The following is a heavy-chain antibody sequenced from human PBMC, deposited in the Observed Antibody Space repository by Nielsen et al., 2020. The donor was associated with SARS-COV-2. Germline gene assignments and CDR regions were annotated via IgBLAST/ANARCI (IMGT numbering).Heavy chain of an antibody. V-gene: IGHV4-59*01. J-gene: IGHJ3*01. CDR1: GGSISGYY. CDR2: IYFSGRT. D-gene: IGHD3-10*01. CDR3: ARGKRGVAFDV. Sequence: SETLSLTCTVSGGSISGYYWNWIRQPPGKGLEWIGYIYFSGRTTYNPSLKSRVTISVDTSKSHFSLKLNSVTAADTADYYCARGKRGVAFDVWGQGSMVTVSS.